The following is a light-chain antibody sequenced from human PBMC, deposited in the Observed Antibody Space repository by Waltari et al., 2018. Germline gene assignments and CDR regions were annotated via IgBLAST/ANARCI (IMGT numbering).Light chain of an antibody. Sequence: DIVMTQSPDSLAVSLGERVTIHCRSRQNLFYNSDNKNYLAWFQQKPGQPPKLLIYWASTRESGVPDRFSGSGSGTEFTLTISSLQAADVAVYYCQQCYSTPYTFGQGTKLEIK. CDR2: WAS. CDR3: QQCYSTPYT. V-gene: IGKV4-1*01. J-gene: IGKJ2*01. CDR1: QNLFYNSDNKNY.